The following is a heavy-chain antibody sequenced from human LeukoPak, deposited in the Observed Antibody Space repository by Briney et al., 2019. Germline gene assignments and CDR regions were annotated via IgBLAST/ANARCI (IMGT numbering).Heavy chain of an antibody. Sequence: GASVKVSCKASGYTFTSYYMHWVRQAPGQGLEWMGIINPSGGSTSYAQKFQGRVTMTRDTSTSTVYMELSSLRSEDTAVYYCAREYCSGGSCSRGADYWGQGTLVTVSS. D-gene: IGHD2-15*01. V-gene: IGHV1-46*01. CDR3: AREYCSGGSCSRGADY. J-gene: IGHJ4*02. CDR2: INPSGGST. CDR1: GYTFTSYY.